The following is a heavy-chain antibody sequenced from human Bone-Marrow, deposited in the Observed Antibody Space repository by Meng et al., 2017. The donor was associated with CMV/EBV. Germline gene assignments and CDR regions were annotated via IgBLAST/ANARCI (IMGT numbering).Heavy chain of an antibody. D-gene: IGHD3-10*02. V-gene: IGHV3-11*04. Sequence: GESLKISCAASGFTFSDYYMSWIRQAPGKGLEWVSFISSSGSTIHYADSVEGRFTISRDNAQNSVYLQMNSLRDEDTAVYYCARDQVVRSGIYFNYYGMDVWGQGTTVTVSS. CDR1: GFTFSDYY. CDR2: ISSSGSTI. CDR3: ARDQVVRSGIYFNYYGMDV. J-gene: IGHJ6*02.